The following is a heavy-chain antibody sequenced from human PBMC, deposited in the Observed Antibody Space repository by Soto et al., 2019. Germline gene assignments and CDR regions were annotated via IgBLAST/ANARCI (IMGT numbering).Heavy chain of an antibody. Sequence: EVQLLESGGGLVQPGGSLRLSCAASGLTFSSYAMSWVGQAPGKGLEWVSVISGSGDSTYYADSVRGRFTISRDNSKNTLYLQMNSLRAEDTAVYYCAKDRDGAAAGPTKFYGMDVWGQGTTVTVSS. J-gene: IGHJ6*02. CDR1: GLTFSSYA. D-gene: IGHD6-13*01. V-gene: IGHV3-23*01. CDR3: AKDRDGAAAGPTKFYGMDV. CDR2: ISGSGDST.